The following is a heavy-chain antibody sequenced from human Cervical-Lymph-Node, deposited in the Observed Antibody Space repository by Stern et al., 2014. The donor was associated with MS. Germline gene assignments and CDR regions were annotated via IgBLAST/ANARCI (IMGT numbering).Heavy chain of an antibody. CDR2: GFPRGDT. CDR3: ARVPRYCSGGNCYYNWFDP. D-gene: IGHD2-15*01. J-gene: IGHJ5*02. Sequence: VQLVESGPTLVKPSGTLSLTCAVSGASISDSDWGGWVRHTPGKGLEWLGEGFPRGDTNYNPALKNRVTISVDKSKNLFSLKLNFVTAADTALYYCARVPRYCSGGNCYYNWFDPWGQGTLVVVSS. CDR1: GASISDSDW. V-gene: IGHV4-4*02.